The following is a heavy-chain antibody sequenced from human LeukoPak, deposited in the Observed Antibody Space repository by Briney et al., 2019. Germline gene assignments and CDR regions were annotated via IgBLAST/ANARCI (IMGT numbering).Heavy chain of an antibody. CDR2: IRYDGSNK. D-gene: IGHD2-2*01. J-gene: IGHJ4*02. CDR3: AKDDASWRIFDY. CDR1: GFTFSRYG. V-gene: IGHV3-30*02. Sequence: GGSLRLSCAASGFTFSRYGMHWVRQAPGKGLEWVAFIRYDGSNKYYADSVKGRFTISRDNSKNTLYLQMNSLRAEDTAVYYCAKDDASWRIFDYWGQGTLVTVSS.